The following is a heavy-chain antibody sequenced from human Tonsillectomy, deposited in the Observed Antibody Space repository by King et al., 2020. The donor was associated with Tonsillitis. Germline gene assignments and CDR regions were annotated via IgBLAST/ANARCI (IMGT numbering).Heavy chain of an antibody. CDR2: ISGYNGNT. J-gene: IGHJ5*02. D-gene: IGHD4-11*01. CDR3: ARDPGVTTNNWFDP. V-gene: IGHV1-18*01. CDR1: GYSFTSYA. Sequence: QLVQSGAEVTKPGASVKVSCKASGYSFTSYAISWVRQAPGQGLEWMGWISGYNGNTNYAQKFQGRVTMTTDTSTSTAYMDLRSLRSYDTAVYYCARDPGVTTNNWFDPWGQGTLVTVSS.